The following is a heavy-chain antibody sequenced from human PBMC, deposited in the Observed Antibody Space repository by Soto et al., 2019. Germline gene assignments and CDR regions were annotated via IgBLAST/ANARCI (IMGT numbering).Heavy chain of an antibody. D-gene: IGHD6-19*01. V-gene: IGHV3-9*01. CDR2: ISWNSGSI. CDR3: AKSHTTSGWYVTTDY. Sequence: GGSLRLSCAASGFTFGDYAMQWVRQAPGKGLEWVSAISWNSGSIDYADSVKGRFTISRDNAKNSLYLQMNSQRAEDTALYYCAKSHTTSGWYVTTDYWGQGTRVTVSS. J-gene: IGHJ4*02. CDR1: GFTFGDYA.